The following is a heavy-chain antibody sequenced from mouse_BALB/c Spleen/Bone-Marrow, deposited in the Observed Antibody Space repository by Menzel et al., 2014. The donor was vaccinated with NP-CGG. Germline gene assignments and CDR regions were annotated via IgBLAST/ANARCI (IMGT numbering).Heavy chain of an antibody. J-gene: IGHJ2*02. CDR3: ARGDYRFDEGYFDC. Sequence: VQLQQPGPELVKPGASVKISCKASGYSFTGYFMNWVMQSHGKSLEWIGRINPYNGDTFYNQKFKGKAILTVDKSSSTAHMELRSLASEDSEVYYCARGDYRFDEGYFDCWGQGTSLTVSS. CDR2: INPYNGDT. CDR1: GYSFTGYF. D-gene: IGHD2-14*01. V-gene: IGHV1-20*02.